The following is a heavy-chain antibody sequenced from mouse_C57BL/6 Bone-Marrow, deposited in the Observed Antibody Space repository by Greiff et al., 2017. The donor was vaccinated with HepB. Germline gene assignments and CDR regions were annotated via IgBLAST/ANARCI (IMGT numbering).Heavy chain of an antibody. CDR1: GYTFTSYW. D-gene: IGHD1-1*01. V-gene: IGHV1-72*01. Sequence: VQLQQPGAELVKPGASVKLSCKASGYTFTSYWMHWVKQRPGRGLEWIGRIDPNSGGTKYNEKFKSKATLTVDKPSSTGYMQLSSLTSEDSAVYYCSRRSNGSSYGYWYFDVWGTGTTVTVSS. CDR3: SRRSNGSSYGYWYFDV. J-gene: IGHJ1*03. CDR2: IDPNSGGT.